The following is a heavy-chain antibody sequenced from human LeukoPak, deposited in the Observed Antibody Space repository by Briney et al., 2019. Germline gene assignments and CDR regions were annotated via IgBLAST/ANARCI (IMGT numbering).Heavy chain of an antibody. D-gene: IGHD3-22*01. CDR2: INHSGST. Sequence: PSETLSLTCAVYGGSFSGYYWSWIRQPPGKGLEWLGEINHSGSTNYNPSLKSRVTISVDTSKNQFSLKLSSVTAADTAVYYCARGSDTYYYDSSGVHDYWGQGTLVTVSS. CDR3: ARGSDTYYYDSSGVHDY. J-gene: IGHJ4*02. CDR1: GGSFSGYY. V-gene: IGHV4-34*01.